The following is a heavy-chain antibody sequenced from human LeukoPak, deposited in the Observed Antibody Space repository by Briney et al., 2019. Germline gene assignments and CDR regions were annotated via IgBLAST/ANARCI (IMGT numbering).Heavy chain of an antibody. V-gene: IGHV3-23*01. CDR3: AKEVGGSSWPIFQH. D-gene: IGHD6-13*01. CDR1: GFTFSSYA. CDR2: ISGSGGST. Sequence: PGGSLRLSCAASGFTFSSYAMSWVRQAPGKGLEWVSAISGSGGSTYYADSVKGRFTVSRDNSRNTLYLQMDSLRVEDTAIYYCAKEVGGSSWPIFQHWGQGTQVTVSS. J-gene: IGHJ1*01.